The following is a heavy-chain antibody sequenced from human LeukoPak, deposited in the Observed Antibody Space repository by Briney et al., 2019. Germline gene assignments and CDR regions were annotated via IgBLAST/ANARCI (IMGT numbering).Heavy chain of an antibody. CDR2: IKSKTDGGTT. D-gene: IGHD1-26*01. CDR1: GFTFSNAW. J-gene: IGHJ4*02. CDR3: TLRPQMSYKGY. Sequence: PGGSLRLSCAASGFTFSNAWMSWVRQAPGKGLEWVGRIKSKTDGGTTDYAAPVKGRFTISRDDSKNTLYLQMNSLKTEDTAVSYCTLRPQMSYKGYWGQGTLVTVSS. V-gene: IGHV3-15*01.